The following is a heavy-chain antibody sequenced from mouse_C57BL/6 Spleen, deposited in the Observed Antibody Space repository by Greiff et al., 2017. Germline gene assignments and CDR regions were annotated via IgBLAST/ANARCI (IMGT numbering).Heavy chain of an antibody. J-gene: IGHJ4*01. CDR1: GYTFTSYW. D-gene: IGHD2-1*01. Sequence: QVQLQQPGTELVKPGASVKLSCKASGYTFTSYWMPWVKQRPGQGLEWIGNINPSNGGTNYNETFKSKATLTVDKSSSTAYMQLSSLTSEDSAVYYCARNGNYPYAMDYWGQGTSVTVSS. V-gene: IGHV1-53*01. CDR3: ARNGNYPYAMDY. CDR2: INPSNGGT.